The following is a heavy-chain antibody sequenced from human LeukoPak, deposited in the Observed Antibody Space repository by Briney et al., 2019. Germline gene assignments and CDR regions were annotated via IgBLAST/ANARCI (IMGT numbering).Heavy chain of an antibody. CDR1: GYTFTDYY. D-gene: IGHD2-2*01. CDR3: ARHPVNPHMPVDY. CDR2: INPNSGGT. Sequence: ASVKVSCKASGYTFTDYYMHWVRQAPGQGLEWMGWINPNSGGTNYAQKFQGRVTMTRDTSISTAYMELSRLRSDDTAVYYCARHPVNPHMPVDYWGQGTLVTVSS. J-gene: IGHJ4*02. V-gene: IGHV1-2*02.